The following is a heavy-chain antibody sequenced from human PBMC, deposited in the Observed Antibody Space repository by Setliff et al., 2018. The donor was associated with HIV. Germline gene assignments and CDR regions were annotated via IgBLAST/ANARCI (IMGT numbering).Heavy chain of an antibody. D-gene: IGHD2-15*01. CDR1: GGSISNNSYY. Sequence: PSETLSLTCTVSGGSISNNSYYWGWVRQPPGKGLELIGNLFYNGNTYYNPSLKSRFTISVDTSKNQFSLKLSSVTAADTAVYYCARPVVAAIGGFDPWGQGTLVTVSS. J-gene: IGHJ5*02. CDR2: LFYNGNT. V-gene: IGHV4-39*01. CDR3: ARPVVAAIGGFDP.